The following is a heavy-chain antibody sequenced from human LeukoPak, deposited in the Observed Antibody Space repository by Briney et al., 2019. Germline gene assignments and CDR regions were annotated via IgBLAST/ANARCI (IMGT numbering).Heavy chain of an antibody. V-gene: IGHV4-38-2*02. CDR2: IYHSGRT. CDR1: GYSINSGYF. J-gene: IGHJ6*03. CDR3: ARDETYSSDRKSNHYYYYMDV. D-gene: IGHD3-22*01. Sequence: PSETLSLTCTVSGYSINSGYFWGWIRQPPLKGLEWIGSIYHSGRTYYNPSLKSRVTISVDTSKNQFSLKLSSVTAADTAVYYCARDETYSSDRKSNHYYYYMDVWGKGTTVTVSS.